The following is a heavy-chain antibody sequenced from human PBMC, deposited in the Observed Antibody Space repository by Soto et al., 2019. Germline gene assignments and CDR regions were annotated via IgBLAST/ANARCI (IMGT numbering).Heavy chain of an antibody. Sequence: SETLSLTCTVSGGSIGTDYSSWFRQSPGKGLEWIGYIYYSGNTKYNPSLESRVTISLDKSKNQFSLKLTSLNAADTAVYYCAKSRGSGWSFDYWGRGTLVTVSS. D-gene: IGHD6-19*01. CDR1: GGSIGTDY. CDR2: IYYSGNT. V-gene: IGHV4-59*12. J-gene: IGHJ4*02. CDR3: AKSRGSGWSFDY.